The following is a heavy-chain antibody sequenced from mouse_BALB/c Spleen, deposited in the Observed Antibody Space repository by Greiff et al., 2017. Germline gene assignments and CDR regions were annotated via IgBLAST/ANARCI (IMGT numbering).Heavy chain of an antibody. CDR2: ISSGGSYT. V-gene: IGHV5-6-4*01. J-gene: IGHJ4*01. D-gene: IGHD1-1*01. CDR3: TRTVEAMDY. Sequence: EVKLQESGGGLVKPGGSLKLSCAASGFTFSSYTMSWVRQTPEKRLEWVATISSGGSYTYYPDSVKGRFTISRDNAKNTLYLQMSSLKSEDTAMYYCTRTVEAMDYWGQGTSVTVSS. CDR1: GFTFSSYT.